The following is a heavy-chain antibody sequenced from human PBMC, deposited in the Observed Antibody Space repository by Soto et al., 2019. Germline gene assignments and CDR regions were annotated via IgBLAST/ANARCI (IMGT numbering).Heavy chain of an antibody. CDR2: ISSSSSYI. CDR3: ARDGSRGVDP. CDR1: GFTFSSYS. J-gene: IGHJ5*02. D-gene: IGHD2-15*01. V-gene: IGHV3-21*01. Sequence: EVQLVESGGGLVKPGGSLRLSCAASGFTFSSYSMNWVRQAPGKGLEWVSSISSSSSYIYYADSVKGRFTISRDNAKNSRYRQMNSLRAEDTAVYYCARDGSRGVDPWGQGTLVTVSS.